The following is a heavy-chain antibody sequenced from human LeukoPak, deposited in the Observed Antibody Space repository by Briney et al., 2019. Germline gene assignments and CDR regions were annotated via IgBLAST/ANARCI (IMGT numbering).Heavy chain of an antibody. D-gene: IGHD6-19*01. J-gene: IGHJ4*02. CDR3: ARRSPYSTGWSSYFDY. CDR2: IYRSGTT. V-gene: IGHV4-34*01. Sequence: PSEILSLTCAVYGGSFSGYYWSWIRQPPGKGLEWIGEIYRSGTTNYKPSLKSRVTISLDKSRNHFSLKLTSVTAADSAVYYCARRSPYSTGWSSYFDYWGQGALVTVSS. CDR1: GGSFSGYY.